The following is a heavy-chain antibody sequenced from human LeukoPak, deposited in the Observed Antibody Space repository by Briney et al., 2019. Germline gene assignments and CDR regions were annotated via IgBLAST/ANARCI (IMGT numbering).Heavy chain of an antibody. CDR2: INGNTGNT. J-gene: IGHJ1*01. CDR3: AKRVPGYSSGWSYFHH. V-gene: IGHV3-23*01. D-gene: IGHD6-19*01. Sequence: PGGSLRLSCAASGFTITSYAMYWVRQAPGKGMEWVSGINGNTGNTYYADSVKGRFSISRDYSKNSLFLQMNSLRDDDTAMYYCAKRVPGYSSGWSYFHHWGQGTLVTVFS. CDR1: GFTITSYA.